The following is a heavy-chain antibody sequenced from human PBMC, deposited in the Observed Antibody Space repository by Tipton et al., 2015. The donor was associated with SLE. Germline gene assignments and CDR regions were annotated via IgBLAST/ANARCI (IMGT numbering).Heavy chain of an antibody. CDR1: GGSFSGYY. Sequence: TLSLTCAVYGGSFSGYYWSWIRQPPGKGLEWIGEINHSGSTNYNPSLKSRVTTSVDTSKNQFYLKLSSVTAADTAVYYCARDKNGDYYDYWGQGTLVTVSS. CDR2: INHSGST. J-gene: IGHJ4*02. D-gene: IGHD4-17*01. CDR3: ARDKNGDYYDY. V-gene: IGHV4-34*01.